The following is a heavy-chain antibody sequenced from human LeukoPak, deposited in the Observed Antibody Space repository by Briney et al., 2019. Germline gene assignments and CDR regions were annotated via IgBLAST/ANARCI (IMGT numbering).Heavy chain of an antibody. J-gene: IGHJ4*02. V-gene: IGHV3-66*01. Sequence: GGSLRLSCAASGFTVSSNYMSWVRQAPGKGLEWVSVIYSGGSTYYADSVKGRFTISRDNSKNTLYLQMNSLRAEDTAVYYCARDGVVTATDYWGQGTLVTVSS. CDR3: ARDGVVTATDY. CDR2: IYSGGST. CDR1: GFTVSSNY. D-gene: IGHD2-21*02.